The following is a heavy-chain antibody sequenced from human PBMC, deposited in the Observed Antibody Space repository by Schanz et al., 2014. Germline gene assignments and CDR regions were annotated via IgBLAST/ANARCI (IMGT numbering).Heavy chain of an antibody. V-gene: IGHV3-30*18. CDR1: GFTFSSYG. J-gene: IGHJ4*02. CDR2: MSYDGSIK. CDR3: AKDSTHIDIVLVPTAIDY. D-gene: IGHD2-2*01. Sequence: QVQLVESGGGVVQPGRSLRLSCAASGFTFSSYGMHWVRQAPGKGLEWVAAMSYDGSIKYYGDSVKGRFTISRDNSKNTLYLQMNTLRSEDTAVYYCAKDSTHIDIVLVPTAIDYWGQGTLGTVSS.